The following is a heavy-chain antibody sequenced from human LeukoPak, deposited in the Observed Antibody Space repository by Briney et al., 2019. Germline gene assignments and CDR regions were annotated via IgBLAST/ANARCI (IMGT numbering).Heavy chain of an antibody. D-gene: IGHD6-13*01. CDR3: ARLAAARPYDY. V-gene: IGHV1-2*02. CDR2: INPNSGGT. Sequence: VASVKVSCKASEYTFTGYYMHWVRQAPGQGLEWMGWINPNSGGTNYAQKFQGRVTMTRDTSISTAYMELSRLRSDDTAVYYCARLAAARPYDYWGHGTLVTVSS. J-gene: IGHJ4*01. CDR1: EYTFTGYY.